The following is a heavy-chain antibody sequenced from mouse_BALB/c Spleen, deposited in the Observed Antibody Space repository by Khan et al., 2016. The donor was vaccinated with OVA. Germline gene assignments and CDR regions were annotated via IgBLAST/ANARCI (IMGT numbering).Heavy chain of an antibody. V-gene: IGHV14-3*02. CDR2: IDPANGDT. D-gene: IGHD2-1*01. J-gene: IGHJ3*01. Sequence: EVQLQQSGAELVKPGASVKLSCTASGFNIKDTYIHWLKERPEQGPEWIGRIDPANGDTKYDPKFQGKATITADTSSNTAYLQLSSRTSEDTAVYYCATLYGSTFTYWSQGTLVTVSA. CDR3: ATLYGSTFTY. CDR1: GFNIKDTY.